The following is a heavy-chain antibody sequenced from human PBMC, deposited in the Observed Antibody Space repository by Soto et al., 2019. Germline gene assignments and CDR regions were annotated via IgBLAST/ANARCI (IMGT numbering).Heavy chain of an antibody. V-gene: IGHV1-8*01. CDR2: MNPNSGNT. CDR1: GYTFTSYD. Sequence: QVQLVQSGAEVKKPGASVKVSCKASGYTFTSYDVNWVRQATGQGLEWMGWMNPNSGNTGYAQKFQGRVTVTRNTSINTAYMELSSLRSEDTAVYYCARIRPSSNYGHFEYWGQGTLVTVSS. J-gene: IGHJ4*02. CDR3: ARIRPSSNYGHFEY. D-gene: IGHD4-4*01.